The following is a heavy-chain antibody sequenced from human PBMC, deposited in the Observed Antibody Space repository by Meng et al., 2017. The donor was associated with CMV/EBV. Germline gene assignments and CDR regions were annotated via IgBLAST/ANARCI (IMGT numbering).Heavy chain of an antibody. Sequence: ASVKVSCKASGYTFTSYDINWVRQATGQGLEWMGWMNPNSGNTGYAQKFQGRVTMTRNTSISTAYMELSSLRSEDTAVYYCARGRVMYYDFWSGYHPLDYWGQGTPVTVSS. J-gene: IGHJ4*02. CDR1: GYTFTSYD. CDR3: ARGRVMYYDFWSGYHPLDY. D-gene: IGHD3-3*01. V-gene: IGHV1-8*01. CDR2: MNPNSGNT.